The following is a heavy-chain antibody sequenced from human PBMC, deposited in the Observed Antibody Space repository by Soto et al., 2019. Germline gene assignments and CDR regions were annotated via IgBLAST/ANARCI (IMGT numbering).Heavy chain of an antibody. CDR2: INHSGST. Sequence: SETLSLTYAVYGGYFSGYYWSWIRQPPGKGLEWIGEINHSGSTNYNPSLKSRVTISVDTSKNQFSLKLSSVTAADTAVYYCARVAVVAPIDYWGQGTLVTVSS. CDR3: ARVAVVAPIDY. CDR1: GGYFSGYY. V-gene: IGHV4-34*01. J-gene: IGHJ4*02. D-gene: IGHD2-21*01.